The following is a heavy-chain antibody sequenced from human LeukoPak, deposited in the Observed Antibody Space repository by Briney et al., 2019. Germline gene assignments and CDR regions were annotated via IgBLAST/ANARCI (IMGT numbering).Heavy chain of an antibody. CDR3: ATWDGYYPFDY. V-gene: IGHV4-4*07. J-gene: IGHJ4*02. D-gene: IGHD5-24*01. CDR1: GGSFSSYY. Sequence: PSETLSLTCTITGGSFSSYYWSWIRQPAGNGLEWIGRNYTSGSTNYNSSLKSRVTMSVDTSKNQDSLKLSAVTAADTAVYYCATWDGYYPFDYWGQGTLVTVSS. CDR2: NYTSGST.